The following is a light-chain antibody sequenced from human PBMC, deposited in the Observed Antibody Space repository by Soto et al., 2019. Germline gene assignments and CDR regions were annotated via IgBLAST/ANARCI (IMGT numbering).Light chain of an antibody. Sequence: QSVLTQPASVSGSPGQSITISCTGTSSDVGGYKYVSCYQQHPGKAPKLMIYDVSNRPSGVSNRFSGSKSGNTASLTISGLQAEDEADYYCSSYTSSSTPYVFGTGTKLTVL. CDR3: SSYTSSSTPYV. CDR1: SSDVGGYKY. CDR2: DVS. J-gene: IGLJ1*01. V-gene: IGLV2-14*03.